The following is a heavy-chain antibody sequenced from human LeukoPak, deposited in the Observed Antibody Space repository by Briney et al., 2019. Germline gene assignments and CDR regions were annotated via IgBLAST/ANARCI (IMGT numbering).Heavy chain of an antibody. CDR3: ARASAPYDFWTPVDY. CDR1: GFTVSSNY. Sequence: GGSLRLSCAASGFTVSSNYMSWVRQAPGKGLEWVSVIYSGGSTYYADSVKGRFTISRHNSKNTLYLQMNSLRSDDTAVYYCARASAPYDFWTPVDYWGQGTLVTVSS. V-gene: IGHV3-53*04. CDR2: IYSGGST. D-gene: IGHD3-3*01. J-gene: IGHJ4*02.